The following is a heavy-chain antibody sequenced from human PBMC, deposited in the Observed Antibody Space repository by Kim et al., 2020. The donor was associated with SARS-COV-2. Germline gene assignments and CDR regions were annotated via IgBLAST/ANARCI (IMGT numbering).Heavy chain of an antibody. V-gene: IGHV1-2*02. CDR2: SGGT. CDR3: AAGTTLGY. Sequence: SGGTNYAQKFQGRVTMTRDTSISTAYMELSRLRSDDTAVYYCAAGTTLGYWGQGTLVTVSS. J-gene: IGHJ4*02. D-gene: IGHD3-16*01.